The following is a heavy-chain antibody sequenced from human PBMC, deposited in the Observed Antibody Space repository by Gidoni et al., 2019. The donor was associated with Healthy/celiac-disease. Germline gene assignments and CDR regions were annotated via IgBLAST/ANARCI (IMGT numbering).Heavy chain of an antibody. V-gene: IGHV2-26*01. J-gene: IGHJ5*02. CDR3: ARITAAAGTAAWFDP. Sequence: QVTLKESGPVLVTPTETLTLTCTVAGFSLSNARMGVSWIRQPPGKALEWLAHIFSNDENSYSTSLKSRLTISKDTSKSQVVLTMTNMHPVDTATYYCARITAAAGTAAWFDPWGQGTLVTVSS. CDR2: IFSNDEN. D-gene: IGHD6-13*01. CDR1: GFSLSNARMG.